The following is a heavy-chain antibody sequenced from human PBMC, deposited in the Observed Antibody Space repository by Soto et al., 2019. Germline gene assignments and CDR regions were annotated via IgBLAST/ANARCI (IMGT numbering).Heavy chain of an antibody. V-gene: IGHV3-33*01. CDR2: IWYDGSNK. J-gene: IGHJ3*02. Sequence: SLRLSCAASGFAFSSYGMHWVRQAPGKGLEWVAVIWYDGSNKYYADSVKGRFTISRDNSKNTLYLQMNSLRAEDAAVYYCARAASPYYYDSSGSHSPDAFDIWGQGTMVTVSS. D-gene: IGHD3-22*01. CDR1: GFAFSSYG. CDR3: ARAASPYYYDSSGSHSPDAFDI.